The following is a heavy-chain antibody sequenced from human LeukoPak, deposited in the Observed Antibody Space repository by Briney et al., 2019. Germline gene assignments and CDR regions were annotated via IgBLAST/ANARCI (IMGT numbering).Heavy chain of an antibody. J-gene: IGHJ4*02. CDR3: AKDASPITIFGVVTPHFDY. CDR1: GFTFSGYG. CDR2: IRFDGSNK. Sequence: PGGSLRLSCAASGFTFSGYGMHWVRQAPGKGLEWVTFIRFDGSNKYYADSVKGRFTISRDNSKNTLYLQMNSLGAEDTAVYYCAKDASPITIFGVVTPHFDYWGQGTLVTVSS. D-gene: IGHD3-3*01. V-gene: IGHV3-30*02.